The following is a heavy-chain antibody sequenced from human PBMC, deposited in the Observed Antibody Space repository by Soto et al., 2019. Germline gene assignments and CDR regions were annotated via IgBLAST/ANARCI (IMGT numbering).Heavy chain of an antibody. CDR1: GASIIYGGFS. D-gene: IGHD5-12*01. Sequence: PSETLSLTCTVSGASIIYGGFSFICIRQSPGKGLEWIGYISHLENTYFHPSFKSRLTMSIDRSRNQFSLNLSSVTAADRAVYYCVRGGGYDPFDYWGQGVLVTVSS. J-gene: IGHJ4*02. CDR3: VRGGGYDPFDY. CDR2: ISHLENT. V-gene: IGHV4-30-2*06.